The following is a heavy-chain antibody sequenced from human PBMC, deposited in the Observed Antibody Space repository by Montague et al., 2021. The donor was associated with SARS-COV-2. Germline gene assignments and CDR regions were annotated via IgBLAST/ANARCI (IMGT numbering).Heavy chain of an antibody. CDR1: GTSFSGYY. D-gene: IGHD3-10*01. J-gene: IGHJ6*03. CDR3: ARLRDGVVPSPILGVGPYYSYYYMDV. V-gene: IGHV4-34*01. Sequence: SETLSLTCAVHGTSFSGYYWNWIRQPPGKGLEWIGEINHGGSTKYSPSLKSRLTISADTSKNQFSLKLTSVAAAGTAVYYCARLRDGVVPSPILGVGPYYSYYYMDVWGRGTTVIVSS. CDR2: INHGGST.